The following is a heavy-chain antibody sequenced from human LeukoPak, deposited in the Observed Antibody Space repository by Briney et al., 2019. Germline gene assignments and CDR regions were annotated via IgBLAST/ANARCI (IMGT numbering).Heavy chain of an antibody. CDR1: GGSISSSSYY. J-gene: IGHJ6*03. CDR2: IYYSGST. Sequence: SETLSLTCTVSGGSISSSSYYWGWIRQPPGKGLEWIGSIYYSGSTYYNPSLKSRVTISVDTSKNQFSLKLSSVTAADTAVYYCARDPGSYDFWSGYYPYYYMDVWGKGTTVTVSS. CDR3: ARDPGSYDFWSGYYPYYYMDV. D-gene: IGHD3-3*01. V-gene: IGHV4-39*07.